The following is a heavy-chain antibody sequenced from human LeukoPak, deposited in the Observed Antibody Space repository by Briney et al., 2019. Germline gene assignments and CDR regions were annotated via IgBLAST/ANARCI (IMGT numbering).Heavy chain of an antibody. CDR1: GYTFTNYA. D-gene: IGHD3-10*01. CDR3: ARDRGVTMVRGIIDSFDY. CDR2: INAGNGNT. Sequence: ASVKVSCKASGYTFTNYAIHWVRQAPGQRLEWMGWINAGNGNTKYSQKFQGRVTITRDTSASTAYMKLSSLRSEDTAVYYCARDRGVTMVRGIIDSFDYWGQGTLVTVSS. V-gene: IGHV1-3*01. J-gene: IGHJ4*02.